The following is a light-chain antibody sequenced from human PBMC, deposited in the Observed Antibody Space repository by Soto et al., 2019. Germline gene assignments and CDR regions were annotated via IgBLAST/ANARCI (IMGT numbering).Light chain of an antibody. J-gene: IGKJ2*01. CDR2: DAS. V-gene: IGKV3-11*01. Sequence: EIVLTQSPATLSLSPGERATLSCRASQSVRSYLAWYQQKPGQAPRLLIYDASNRATGIPARFSGSGSGTDFTLSISRLEPEDLAVYYCQQRSSWPSGYTVGQGTKLEIQ. CDR1: QSVRSY. CDR3: QQRSSWPSGYT.